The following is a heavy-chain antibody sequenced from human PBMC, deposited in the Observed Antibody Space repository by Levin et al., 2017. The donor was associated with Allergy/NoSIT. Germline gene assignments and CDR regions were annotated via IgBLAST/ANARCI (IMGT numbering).Heavy chain of an antibody. CDR2: IHYSGST. J-gene: IGHJ4*02. CDR1: GGSISTYY. V-gene: IGHV4-59*01. D-gene: IGHD3-3*01. CDR3: ARRLLSSYYFDY. Sequence: SQTLSLTCTVSGGSISTYYWSWIRQPPGKGLEWIGYIHYSGSTNYNPSLKSRVTISVDSSKNQFSLKLTSVTAADTAVYYCARRLLSSYYFDYWGQGTLVTVSS.